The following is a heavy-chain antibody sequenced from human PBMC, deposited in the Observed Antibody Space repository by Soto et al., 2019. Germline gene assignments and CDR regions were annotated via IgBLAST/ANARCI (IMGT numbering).Heavy chain of an antibody. CDR2: IKQDGSEK. V-gene: IGHV3-7*03. Sequence: EVQLVESGGGLVQPGGSLRLSCAASGFTFSSYWMSWVRQAPGKGLEWVANIKQDGSEKYYVDSVKGRFTISRDNSKNTLYLQMSSLRIEDTAVYYCARQYCSGGSCYYGYDIWGQGTLVTVSS. CDR1: GFTFSSYW. CDR3: ARQYCSGGSCYYGYDI. J-gene: IGHJ4*02. D-gene: IGHD2-15*01.